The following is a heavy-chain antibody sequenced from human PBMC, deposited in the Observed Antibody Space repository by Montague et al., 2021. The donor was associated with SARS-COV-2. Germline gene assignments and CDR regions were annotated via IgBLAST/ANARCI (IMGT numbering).Heavy chain of an antibody. CDR1: GGSISSSSYC. Sequence: SETLSLTCTVSGGSISSSSYCWGWIRQPPGKGLEWIGSMYYSGSTYYNPSLKSRVTISVDTSKNQFSLKLSSVTAADTAVYYCARQENSSGWFTPDAFDLWGQGTMGTVSS. D-gene: IGHD6-19*01. J-gene: IGHJ3*01. V-gene: IGHV4-39*01. CDR2: MYYSGST. CDR3: ARQENSSGWFTPDAFDL.